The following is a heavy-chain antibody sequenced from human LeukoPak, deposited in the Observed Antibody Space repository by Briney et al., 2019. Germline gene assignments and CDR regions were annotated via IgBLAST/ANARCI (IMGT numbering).Heavy chain of an antibody. V-gene: IGHV3-30*02. CDR2: IRYDGSNK. Sequence: GGSLRLSCAASGFTFSSYGMHWVRQAPGKGLEWVAFIRYDGSNKYYADSVKGRFTVSRDDSKNTLYLQMNSLRAEDTAVYYCARDGGDYGDLLGDYWGQGTLVTVSS. D-gene: IGHD4-17*01. CDR3: ARDGGDYGDLLGDY. CDR1: GFTFSSYG. J-gene: IGHJ4*02.